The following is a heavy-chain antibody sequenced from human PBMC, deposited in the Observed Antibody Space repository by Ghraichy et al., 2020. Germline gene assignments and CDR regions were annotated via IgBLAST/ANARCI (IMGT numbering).Heavy chain of an antibody. J-gene: IGHJ6*02. CDR3: ARDSRGYDGSGYYYEYNYYSMDV. D-gene: IGHD3-22*01. CDR1: GGSVSSGRSY. Sequence: SETLSLTCTVSGGSVSSGRSYWSWIRQPPGKGLEWIGYLSYSGSTNYSPSLESRVTISVETSKNQFALTVKSVTAADTAVYYCARDSRGYDGSGYYYEYNYYSMDVWGQETTVTVSS. CDR2: LSYSGST. V-gene: IGHV4-61*01.